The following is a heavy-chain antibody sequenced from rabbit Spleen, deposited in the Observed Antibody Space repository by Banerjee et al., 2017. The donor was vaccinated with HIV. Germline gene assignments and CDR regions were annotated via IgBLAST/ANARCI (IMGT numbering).Heavy chain of an antibody. CDR2: IYNGDGST. D-gene: IGHD1-1*01. CDR3: VRARPYPFVL. V-gene: IGHV1S47*01. CDR1: GFDFSNDA. Sequence: EESGGDLVQPEGSLTLTCKASGFDFSNDAMCWVRQVPGKGPEWAACIYNGDGSTYYASWVNGRFTISRENAQNTLYLQLNSLTAADTATYFCVRARPYPFVLWGQGTLVTVS. J-gene: IGHJ4*01.